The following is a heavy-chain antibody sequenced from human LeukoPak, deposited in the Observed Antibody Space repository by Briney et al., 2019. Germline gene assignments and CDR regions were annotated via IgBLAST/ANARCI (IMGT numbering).Heavy chain of an antibody. CDR1: GFTFSSYG. CDR3: ARDRRQYCSSTSCYMGY. V-gene: IGHV3-33*01. J-gene: IGHJ4*02. CDR2: IWYDGSNK. D-gene: IGHD2-2*02. Sequence: WVLRLSCAASGFTFSSYGMHWVRQAPGKGLEWVAVIWYDGSNKYYADSVKGRFTISRDNSKNTLYLQMNSLRAEDTAVYYCARDRRQYCSSTSCYMGYWGQGTLVTVSS.